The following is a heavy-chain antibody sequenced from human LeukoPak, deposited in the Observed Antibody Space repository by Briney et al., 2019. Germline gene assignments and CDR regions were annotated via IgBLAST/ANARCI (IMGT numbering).Heavy chain of an antibody. V-gene: IGHV4-61*02. D-gene: IGHD2-21*02. J-gene: IGHJ4*02. Sequence: SETLSLTCTVSGGSINSGTYYWTWIRQPAGKRLEWIGRIYTSGSTNYKPSLKSRVTISVDASKNQFSLKLGSVTAADTAVYYCARVFRTRGSVVVTASDYWGQGTLVTVSS. CDR1: GGSINSGTYY. CDR2: IYTSGST. CDR3: ARVFRTRGSVVVTASDY.